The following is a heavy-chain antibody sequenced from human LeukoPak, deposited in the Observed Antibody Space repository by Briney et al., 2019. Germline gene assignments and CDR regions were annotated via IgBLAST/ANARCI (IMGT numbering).Heavy chain of an antibody. CDR2: ISGGGGSA. D-gene: IGHD2-2*01. V-gene: IGHV3-23*01. CDR3: ATRPLMPPRFDY. Sequence: PGGSLRLSCAASGFTVSSNYMSWVRQSPTKGLQWVSAISGGGGSAYYADSVKGRFTISRDNSKSTLFLQMNSLRAEDTAIYYCATRPLMPPRFDYWGQGTLVTVSS. J-gene: IGHJ4*02. CDR1: GFTVSSNY.